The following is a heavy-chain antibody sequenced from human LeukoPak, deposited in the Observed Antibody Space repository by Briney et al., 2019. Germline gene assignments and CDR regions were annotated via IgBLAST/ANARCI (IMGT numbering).Heavy chain of an antibody. J-gene: IGHJ4*02. Sequence: PGGTLRLSCAASEFTFSTYGMSWVRQAPGKGLEWVSAISDGGSSTYYADSVKGRFSISRGNSKNTLYLQMNSLRAEDTAVYYCARGVGATGDNYWGQGTLVTVSS. CDR2: ISDGGSST. V-gene: IGHV3-23*01. CDR1: EFTFSTYG. CDR3: ARGVGATGDNY. D-gene: IGHD1-26*01.